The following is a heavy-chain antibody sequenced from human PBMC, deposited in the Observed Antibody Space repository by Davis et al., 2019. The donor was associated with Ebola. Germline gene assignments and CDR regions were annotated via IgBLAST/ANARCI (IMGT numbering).Heavy chain of an antibody. CDR2: IWVSSSTT. Sequence: GESLKISCAASGFTFSSYAMHWVRQAPGKGLEWISHIWVSSSTTHYADSVKGRFTISSDNAKNSLYLQMNSLRDEDTAVYYCTRDHSYAFDIWGQGTMVAVSS. V-gene: IGHV3-48*02. CDR3: TRDHSYAFDI. D-gene: IGHD4-11*01. CDR1: GFTFSSYA. J-gene: IGHJ3*02.